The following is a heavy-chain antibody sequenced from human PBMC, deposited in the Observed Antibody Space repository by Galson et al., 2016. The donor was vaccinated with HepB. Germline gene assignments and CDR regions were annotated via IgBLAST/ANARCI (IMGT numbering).Heavy chain of an antibody. Sequence: QSGAEVKKPGESLKISCTGSGYSFTSYWIGWVRQMPGKGLEWMGIIYPGDSDTRYSPSFQGPVTISADKSISTAYLQWSSLKASDTAMYYCARRWYYGFWSGYFTGWSDPWGQGTLVTVSS. V-gene: IGHV5-51*01. CDR2: IYPGDSDT. CDR3: ARRWYYGFWSGYFTGWSDP. J-gene: IGHJ5*02. CDR1: GYSFTSYW. D-gene: IGHD3-3*01.